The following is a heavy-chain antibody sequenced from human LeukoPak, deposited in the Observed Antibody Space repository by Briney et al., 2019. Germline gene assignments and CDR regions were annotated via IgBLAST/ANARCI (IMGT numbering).Heavy chain of an antibody. CDR2: MNPNSGNT. Sequence: ASVKVSCKASGYTFTAYYIHWVRQATGRGLEWMGWMNPNSGNTGYAQKFQGRVTMTRNTSISTAYMELSSLRSEDTAVYYCARGSSYCSGGSCYGYWGQGTLVTVSS. CDR1: GYTFTAYY. V-gene: IGHV1-8*02. CDR3: ARGSSYCSGGSCYGY. J-gene: IGHJ4*02. D-gene: IGHD2-15*01.